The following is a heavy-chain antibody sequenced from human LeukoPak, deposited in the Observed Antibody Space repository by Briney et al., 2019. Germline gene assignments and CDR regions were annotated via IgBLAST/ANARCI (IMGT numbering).Heavy chain of an antibody. J-gene: IGHJ4*02. V-gene: IGHV3-7*01. D-gene: IGHD3-16*01. CDR1: GFSFNSDW. CDR3: TRRLDD. CDR2: IKHDESEK. Sequence: GGSLRLSCAASGFSFNSDWMDWVRQAPGKGLEWVANIKHDESEKNYLDSVKGRFTISRDNTQNSLYLQMNGLRVEDTAVYYCTRRLDDWGQGTLVTVSS.